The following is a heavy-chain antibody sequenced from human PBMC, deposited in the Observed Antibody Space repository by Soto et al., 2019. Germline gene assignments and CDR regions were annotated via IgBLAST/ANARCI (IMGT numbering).Heavy chain of an antibody. V-gene: IGHV3-30*18. Sequence: PGGSLRLSCAASGFTLSNYGMNWVHQAPGKGLEWVAVISFDGSNEYYADSVKGRFTISRDNSKNTLYLQMNSLGTEDTAVYYCAKETPLKRRYYDTRGYYYFDYWGQGTLVTVSS. D-gene: IGHD3-22*01. CDR3: AKETPLKRRYYDTRGYYYFDY. J-gene: IGHJ4*02. CDR1: GFTLSNYG. CDR2: ISFDGSNE.